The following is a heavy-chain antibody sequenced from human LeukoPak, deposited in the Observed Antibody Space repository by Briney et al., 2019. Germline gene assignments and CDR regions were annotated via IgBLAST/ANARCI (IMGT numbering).Heavy chain of an antibody. CDR3: ARNSRSDGRNLWFDP. J-gene: IGHJ5*02. Sequence: PSETLSLTCTVSGYSISSGYYWGWIRQPPGKGLEWIGSIYHSGSTYYNPSLKSRVTISVDTSKNQFSLKLSSVTAADTAVYYCARNSRSDGRNLWFDPWGQGTLVTVSS. CDR1: GYSISSGYY. CDR2: IYHSGST. D-gene: IGHD1-7*01. V-gene: IGHV4-38-2*02.